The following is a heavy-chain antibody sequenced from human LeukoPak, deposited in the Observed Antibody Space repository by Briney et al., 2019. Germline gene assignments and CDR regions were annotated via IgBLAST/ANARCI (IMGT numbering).Heavy chain of an antibody. J-gene: IGHJ4*02. CDR3: ARGPAYFDY. Sequence: GGSLRLSCAPSGFTLSSYWMSWVRQAPGKGLEWVANIKQDGSEKYYVDSVKGRFTISRDNAKNSLYLQVNSLRAEDTAVYYCARGPAYFDYWGQGTLVTVSS. CDR1: GFTLSSYW. CDR2: IKQDGSEK. V-gene: IGHV3-7*05.